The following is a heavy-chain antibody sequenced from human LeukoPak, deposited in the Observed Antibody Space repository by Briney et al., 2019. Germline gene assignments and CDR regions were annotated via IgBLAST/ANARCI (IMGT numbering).Heavy chain of an antibody. D-gene: IGHD1-26*01. V-gene: IGHV4-30-2*01. Sequence: PSETLSLTCAVSGGSISSGGYSWSWIRQPPGKGPEWIGYIYHSGSTYYNPSLKSRVTISVDRSKNQFSLKLSSVTAADTAVYYCARVPDRGGKSAFDIWGQGTMVTVSS. J-gene: IGHJ3*02. CDR1: GGSISSGGYS. CDR2: IYHSGST. CDR3: ARVPDRGGKSAFDI.